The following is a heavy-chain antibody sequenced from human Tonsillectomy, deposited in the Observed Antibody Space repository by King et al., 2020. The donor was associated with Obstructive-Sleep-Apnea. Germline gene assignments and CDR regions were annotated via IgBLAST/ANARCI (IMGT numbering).Heavy chain of an antibody. V-gene: IGHV3-15*01. CDR2: IKSKTDGGTT. CDR1: GFTFSNAW. CDR3: TTDNPLLWFGELFRDY. D-gene: IGHD3-10*01. J-gene: IGHJ4*02. Sequence: VQLVESGGGLVKPGGSLRLSCAASGFTFSNAWMSWVRQAPGKGLEWVVRIKSKTDGGTTDYAAPVKGRFTISRDDSKNTLYLQMNSLKTEDTAVYYCTTDNPLLWFGELFRDYWGQGTLVTVSS.